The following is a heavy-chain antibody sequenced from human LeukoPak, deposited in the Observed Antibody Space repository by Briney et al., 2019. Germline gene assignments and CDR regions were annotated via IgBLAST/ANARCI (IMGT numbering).Heavy chain of an antibody. CDR2: ISGSGDRT. V-gene: IGHV3-23*01. CDR3: AKDYKADY. D-gene: IGHD1-1*01. Sequence: GGSLRLSCAISGFTFSSYAMTWVRQAPGKGLEWVSAISGSGDRTNYADSVKGRFTISRDNSKNTLYLQMSRLRAEDTAVYYCAKDYKADYWGQGTLVTVSS. CDR1: GFTFSSYA. J-gene: IGHJ4*02.